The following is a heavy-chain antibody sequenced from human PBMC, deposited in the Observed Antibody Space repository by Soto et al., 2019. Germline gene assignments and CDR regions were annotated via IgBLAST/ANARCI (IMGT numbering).Heavy chain of an antibody. CDR3: ARHYDYRTQERWQPRGGGMDV. V-gene: IGHV5-51*01. CDR1: GYSFTSYW. CDR2: IYPGDSDT. J-gene: IGHJ6*02. Sequence: GESLKISCKGSGYSFTSYWIGWVRQMPGKGLEWMGIIYPGDSDTRYSPSFQGQVTISADKSNSTAYLQWSSLKASDTAMYYCARHYDYRTQERWQPRGGGMDVWGQGTTVTVSS. D-gene: IGHD4-4*01.